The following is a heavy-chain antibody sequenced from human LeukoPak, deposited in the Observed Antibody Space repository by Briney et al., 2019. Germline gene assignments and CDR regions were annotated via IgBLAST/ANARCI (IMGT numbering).Heavy chain of an antibody. CDR2: FYHSGVT. CDR1: GYSISSDYY. CDR3: ARGFGLAAAGADY. J-gene: IGHJ4*02. V-gene: IGHV4-38-2*02. Sequence: SETLSLTCTVSGYSISSDYYWGWIRQPPGKGLQWIGSFYHSGVTYYNPSLKSRVTISVDTSKNHFSLKLSSVTAADTAVYYCARGFGLAAAGADYWGQGTLVTVSS. D-gene: IGHD6-13*01.